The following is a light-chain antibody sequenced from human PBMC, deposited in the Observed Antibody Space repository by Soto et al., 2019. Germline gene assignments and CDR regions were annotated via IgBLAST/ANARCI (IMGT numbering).Light chain of an antibody. CDR2: DVS. V-gene: IGLV2-14*01. CDR1: SSDVGGYNY. CDR3: RSYTSSSTREV. Sequence: QSALTQPASVSGSPGQSITISCTGTSSDVGGYNYVSWYQQHPGKAPKLMIYDVSNRPSGVSNRFSGSKSGNTASLTISGLQAEDEADYYCRSYTSSSTREVFGTGTKLTVL. J-gene: IGLJ1*01.